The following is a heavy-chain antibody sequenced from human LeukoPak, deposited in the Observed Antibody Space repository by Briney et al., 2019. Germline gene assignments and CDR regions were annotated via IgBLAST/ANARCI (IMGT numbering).Heavy chain of an antibody. J-gene: IGHJ4*02. CDR1: GFTFSNYA. V-gene: IGHV3-15*01. CDR3: VTARRNANGYFPFDY. D-gene: IGHD5-24*01. Sequence: GGSLRLSCAASGFTFSNYAMSWVRQVPGKGLEWVGRIKSKLDGETTEFAAPVSGRFTISRDDSKEMMFLQMDSLKTEDTAVYYCVTARRNANGYFPFDYWGQGALVAVS. CDR2: IKSKLDGETT.